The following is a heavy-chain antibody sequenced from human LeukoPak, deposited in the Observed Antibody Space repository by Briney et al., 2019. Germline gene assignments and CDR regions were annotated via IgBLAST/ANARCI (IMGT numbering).Heavy chain of an antibody. CDR3: VRTPSHSYYYGSGYNYPDHYFDY. J-gene: IGHJ4*02. D-gene: IGHD3-10*01. CDR1: GFSLSASGVG. V-gene: IGHV2-5*01. Sequence: SGPTLVNPTQTLTLTCTFSGFSLSASGVGVGWIRQPPGKALKWVALIYWNDDKRYSPSLKSRLTITKDTSKNQVVLTMTNMDPVDTATYYCVRTPSHSYYYGSGYNYPDHYFDYWGQGTLVTVSS. CDR2: IYWNDDK.